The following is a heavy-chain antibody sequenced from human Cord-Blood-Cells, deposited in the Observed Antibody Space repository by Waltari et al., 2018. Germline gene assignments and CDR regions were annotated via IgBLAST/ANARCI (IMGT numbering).Heavy chain of an antibody. J-gene: IGHJ3*02. CDR3: ATVELPYDAFDI. Sequence: QVQLVQSGAEVKKPGASVKVSCKASGYTFTGYYMHWVRQAPGQGLEWMGWINPNSGGTNYAQKFQGRVTMTEDTSTDTAYMELSSLRSEDTAVYYCATVELPYDAFDIWGQGTMVTVSS. CDR2: INPNSGGT. CDR1: GYTFTGYY. D-gene: IGHD1-7*01. V-gene: IGHV1-2*02.